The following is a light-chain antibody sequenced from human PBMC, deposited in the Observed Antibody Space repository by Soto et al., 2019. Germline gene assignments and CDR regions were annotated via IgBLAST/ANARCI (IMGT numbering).Light chain of an antibody. CDR1: QTISSW. J-gene: IGKJ1*01. CDR2: KAS. CDR3: QQYYSYPT. V-gene: IGKV1-5*03. Sequence: DIQMTQSPSTLSGSVGDRVTITCRASQTISSWLAWYQQKPGKAPKLLIYKASTLKSGVPSRFSGSGSGTEFTLTISSLQPDDFATYYCQQYYSYPTLGQGTKVDIK.